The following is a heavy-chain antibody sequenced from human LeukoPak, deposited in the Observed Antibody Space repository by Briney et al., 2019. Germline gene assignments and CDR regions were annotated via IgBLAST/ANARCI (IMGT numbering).Heavy chain of an antibody. CDR2: INPSGVTT. J-gene: IGHJ4*02. Sequence: ASVNVSCKSSGYSFSDFYMVWVRQAPGQGLEWMGVINPSGVTTTYAQTFQGRVSMTRDMSTSTVYLELRSLRSGDTAVYYCAREDQVTSAGLFDSWGQGTLVTVSS. CDR1: GYSFSDFY. CDR3: AREDQVTSAGLFDS. D-gene: IGHD6-13*01. V-gene: IGHV1-46*01.